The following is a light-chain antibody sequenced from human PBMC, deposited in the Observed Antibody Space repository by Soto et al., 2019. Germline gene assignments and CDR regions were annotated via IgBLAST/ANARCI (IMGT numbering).Light chain of an antibody. J-gene: IGKJ5*01. Sequence: ELVLTHSPGTLSLSPGERATLSCRASQSVSSSYLAWYQQKPGQAPRLLIYGASSRATGIPDRFSGSGSGTDFTLTISRLEPEDFAVYYCQQYGSSPPTFGQGTRLEIK. V-gene: IGKV3-20*01. CDR2: GAS. CDR1: QSVSSSY. CDR3: QQYGSSPPT.